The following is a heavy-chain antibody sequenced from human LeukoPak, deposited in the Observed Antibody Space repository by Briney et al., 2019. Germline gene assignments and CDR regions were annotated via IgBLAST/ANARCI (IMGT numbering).Heavy chain of an antibody. V-gene: IGHV3-23*01. D-gene: IGHD2-15*01. Sequence: GGSLRLSCAASGFTFSSYAMSWVRQAPGKGLEWVSAITGSGGSAYYADSVKGRFTISRDNSKSTLYLQMNSLRAEDTAVYFCAKRIPYYLDYWGQGTLVTVSS. CDR2: ITGSGGSA. CDR1: GFTFSSYA. J-gene: IGHJ4*02. CDR3: AKRIPYYLDY.